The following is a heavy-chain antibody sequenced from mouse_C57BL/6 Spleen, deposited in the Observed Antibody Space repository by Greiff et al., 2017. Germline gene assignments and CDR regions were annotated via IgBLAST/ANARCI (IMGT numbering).Heavy chain of an antibody. CDR1: GYTFTSYW. CDR2: IDPNSGGT. V-gene: IGHV1-72*01. J-gene: IGHJ2*01. D-gene: IGHD2-4*01. CDR3: ARSDPRYDYGYYFDY. Sequence: QVQLQQPGAELVKPGASVKLSCTASGYTFTSYWMHWVKQRPGRGLEWIGRIDPNSGGTKYNEKFKSKATLTVDKPSSTAYMQLSSLTSEDSAVYYGARSDPRYDYGYYFDYWGQGTTLTVSS.